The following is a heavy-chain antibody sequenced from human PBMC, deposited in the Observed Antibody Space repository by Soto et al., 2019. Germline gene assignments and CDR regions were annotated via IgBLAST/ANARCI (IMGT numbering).Heavy chain of an antibody. CDR1: GGSISSGDSY. CDR3: ARTFYYGSGTSGY. V-gene: IGHV4-31*03. Sequence: SETLSLTCTVSGGSISSGDSYWTWIRQHPGTGLEWIGYIYYSGSAYYNPSLKSRVTISVDTSRSQFSLKLSSVTAADTAVYYCARTFYYGSGTSGYWGQGTLVTVSS. CDR2: IYYSGSA. D-gene: IGHD3-10*01. J-gene: IGHJ4*02.